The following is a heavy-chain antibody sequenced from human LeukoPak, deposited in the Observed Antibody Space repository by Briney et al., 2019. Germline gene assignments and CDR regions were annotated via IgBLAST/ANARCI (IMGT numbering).Heavy chain of an antibody. D-gene: IGHD5-18*01. V-gene: IGHV4-4*02. CDR3: ARLGYTYGYMGEKYYYYMDV. CDR1: GASISSSYW. Sequence: PSETLSLTCGVSGASISSSYWWTWVRQPPGKGLEWIGEIFHSGGTNYNPSLKSRVTISIDTSKNQFSLKLRSVTAADTAVYYCARLGYTYGYMGEKYYYYMDVWGRGTTVTVSS. J-gene: IGHJ6*03. CDR2: IFHSGGT.